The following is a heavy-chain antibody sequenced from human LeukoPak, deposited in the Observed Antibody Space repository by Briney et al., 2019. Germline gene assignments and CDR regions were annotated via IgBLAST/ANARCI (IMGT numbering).Heavy chain of an antibody. D-gene: IGHD1-20*01. J-gene: IGHJ5*02. CDR2: ISSNSDTI. Sequence: GGSLRLSCAASGFTLGDYDIHWVRQAPGKGPEWVSSISSNSDTIAYAEPVKGRFTVSRDNTINSLYLQMDSLRVEDTAIYYCAGGDYNWNGFDPWGQGTLVTVSS. CDR1: GFTLGDYD. CDR3: AGGDYNWNGFDP. V-gene: IGHV3-9*01.